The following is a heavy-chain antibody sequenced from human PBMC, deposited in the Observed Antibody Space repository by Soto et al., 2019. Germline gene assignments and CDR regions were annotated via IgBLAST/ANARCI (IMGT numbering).Heavy chain of an antibody. Sequence: PSETLSVTCAVSGGSISSSNWWSWVRQPPGKGLEWIGEIYHSGSTNYNPSLKSRVTISVDKSKNQFSLKLSSVTAADTAVYYCARDRGGIGYCSGGSCYGEYYYYGMDVWGQGTTVTVSS. D-gene: IGHD2-15*01. CDR3: ARDRGGIGYCSGGSCYGEYYYYGMDV. V-gene: IGHV4-4*02. CDR1: GGSISSSNW. CDR2: IYHSGST. J-gene: IGHJ6*02.